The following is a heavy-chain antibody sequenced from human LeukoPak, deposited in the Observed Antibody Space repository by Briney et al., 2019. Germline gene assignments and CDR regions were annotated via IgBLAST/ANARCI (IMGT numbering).Heavy chain of an antibody. Sequence: GESLKISCKGSGYSFTSYWIGWVRQMPGKGLEWVGIIYPGDSDTRYSPSFQGQVTISADKSISTAYLQWSSLKASDTAMYYCARRGYYYDSSGYPFDYWGQGTLVTVSS. CDR1: GYSFTSYW. CDR3: ARRGYYYDSSGYPFDY. J-gene: IGHJ4*02. V-gene: IGHV5-51*01. D-gene: IGHD3-22*01. CDR2: IYPGDSDT.